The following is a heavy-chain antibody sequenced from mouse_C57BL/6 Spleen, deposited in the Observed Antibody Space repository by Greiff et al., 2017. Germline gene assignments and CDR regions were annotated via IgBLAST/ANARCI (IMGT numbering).Heavy chain of an antibody. Sequence: QVQLQQSGAELVKPGASVKISCKASGYAFSSYWTNWVKQRPGKGLEWIGQIYPGDGDTNYNGKFKGKATLTADKSSSTAYMQLSSLTSEDSAVYFCARYPDGYYFDYWGQGTTRTVSS. CDR2: IYPGDGDT. CDR1: GYAFSSYW. J-gene: IGHJ2*01. CDR3: ARYPDGYYFDY. V-gene: IGHV1-80*01. D-gene: IGHD2-3*01.